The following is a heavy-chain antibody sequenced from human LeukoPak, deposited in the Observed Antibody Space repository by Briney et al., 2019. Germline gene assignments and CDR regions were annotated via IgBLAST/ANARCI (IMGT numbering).Heavy chain of an antibody. J-gene: IGHJ4*02. Sequence: PGRSLRLSCAASGFTFSSYAMHWVRQAPGKGLEWVAVISYDGSNKYSADSVKGRFTISRDDSKNTLYLQMKSLRAEDTAVYYCAREREPDSYGCVVDYWGQGTLVTVSS. CDR1: GFTFSSYA. D-gene: IGHD5-18*01. V-gene: IGHV3-30*01. CDR3: AREREPDSYGCVVDY. CDR2: ISYDGSNK.